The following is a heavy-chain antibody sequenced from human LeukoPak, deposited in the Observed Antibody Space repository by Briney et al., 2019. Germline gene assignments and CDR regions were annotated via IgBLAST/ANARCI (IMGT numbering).Heavy chain of an antibody. D-gene: IGHD6-13*01. CDR3: ARESTGYSSSTFDY. J-gene: IGHJ4*02. Sequence: ASVKVSCEASGYTFTGYYMHWVRQAPGQGLEWMGWINPNSGGTNYAQKFQGRVTMTRDTSISTAYMELSRLRSDDTAVYYCARESTGYSSSTFDYWGQGTLVTVSS. V-gene: IGHV1-2*02. CDR1: GYTFTGYY. CDR2: INPNSGGT.